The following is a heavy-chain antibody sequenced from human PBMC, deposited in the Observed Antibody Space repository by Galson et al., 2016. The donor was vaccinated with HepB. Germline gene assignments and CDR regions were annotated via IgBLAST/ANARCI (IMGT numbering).Heavy chain of an antibody. V-gene: IGHV3-30-3*01. D-gene: IGHD3-22*01. CDR3: ARDRDSSSYYKVSNYYYCMDV. CDR2: ISYDGSNK. Sequence: SLRLSCAASGFTFRSYAMHWVRQVPGKGLEWVALISYDGSNKYYADSVKGRFTISRDNSKNTLYLQMNSLRAEDTAVYYCARDRDSSSYYKVSNYYYCMDVWGQGTTVTVSS. J-gene: IGHJ6*02. CDR1: GFTFRSYA.